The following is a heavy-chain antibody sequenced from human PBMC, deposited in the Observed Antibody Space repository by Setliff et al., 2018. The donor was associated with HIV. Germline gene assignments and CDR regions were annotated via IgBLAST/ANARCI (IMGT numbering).Heavy chain of an antibody. CDR2: INPNGGST. J-gene: IGHJ4*02. CDR1: GYTFTGYG. CDR3: AKEQEERYYTSGPLSY. D-gene: IGHD3-10*01. V-gene: IGHV1-46*01. Sequence: ASVKVSCKASGYTFTGYGISWVRQAPGQGLEWMGWINPNGGSTTYAQKFQGRVTMTRDTSTSTVYMDLSGLRSEDTAVYYCAKEQEERYYTSGPLSYWGQGTLVTVSS.